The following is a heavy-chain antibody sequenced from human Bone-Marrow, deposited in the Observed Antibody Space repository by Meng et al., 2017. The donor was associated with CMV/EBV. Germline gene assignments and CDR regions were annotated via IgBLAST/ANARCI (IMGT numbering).Heavy chain of an antibody. CDR1: GFPFSGYD. V-gene: IGHV3-30*02. CDR3: AYYSSSGYYFDY. CDR2: IRHDGTDK. D-gene: IGHD3-22*01. Sequence: GESLKISCVTSGFPFSGYDMHWVRQAPGKGLEWVAFIRHDGTDKYYTDSVKGRFIIYRVNSMNTLFLYMQSLRVEDTAIYYCAYYSSSGYYFDYWGQGTLVTASS. J-gene: IGHJ4*02.